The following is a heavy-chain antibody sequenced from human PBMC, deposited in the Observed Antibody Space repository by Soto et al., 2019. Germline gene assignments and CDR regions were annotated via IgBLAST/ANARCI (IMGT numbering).Heavy chain of an antibody. Sequence: EVQLVESGGGLVQPGGSLRLSCAASGFTVSSNYMSWVRQAPGKGLEWVSVIYSGGSTYYADSVKGRFTISRDNSKNTLYLQMNSLRAEDTAVYYCARDRSPWWELPHHDAFDIWGQGTMVTVSS. V-gene: IGHV3-66*01. J-gene: IGHJ3*02. CDR1: GFTVSSNY. CDR2: IYSGGST. CDR3: ARDRSPWWELPHHDAFDI. D-gene: IGHD1-26*01.